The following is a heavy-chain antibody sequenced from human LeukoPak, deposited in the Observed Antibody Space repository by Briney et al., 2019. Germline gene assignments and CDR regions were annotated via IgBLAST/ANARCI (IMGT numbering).Heavy chain of an antibody. CDR1: GFTFSSYG. Sequence: GGSLRLSCAASGFTFSSYGMHWVRQAPGKGLEWVAFIRYDGSNKYYADSVKGRFTISRDISKNTLYLQMNTLRVEDAAVYYCARTIAAPGRGLYYFDYWGQGTLVTVSS. CDR3: ARTIAAPGRGLYYFDY. CDR2: IRYDGSNK. D-gene: IGHD6-13*01. J-gene: IGHJ4*02. V-gene: IGHV3-30*02.